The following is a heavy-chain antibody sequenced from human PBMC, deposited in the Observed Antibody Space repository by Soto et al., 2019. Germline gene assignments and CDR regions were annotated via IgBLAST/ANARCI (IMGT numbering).Heavy chain of an antibody. D-gene: IGHD1-7*01. J-gene: IGHJ6*03. CDR2: IWYDGSNK. V-gene: IGHV3-33*01. CDR3: ARGLELRPGYYYYMDV. CDR1: GFTFSSYG. Sequence: GGSLRLSCAASGFTFSSYGMHWVRQAPGKGLEWVAVIWYDGSNKYYADSVKGRFTISRDNSKNTLYLQMNSLRAEDTAVYYCARGLELRPGYYYYMDVWGKGTTVTVSS.